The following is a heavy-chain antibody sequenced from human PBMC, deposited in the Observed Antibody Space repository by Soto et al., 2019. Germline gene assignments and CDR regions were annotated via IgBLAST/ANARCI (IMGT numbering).Heavy chain of an antibody. CDR2: IYPGDSDT. J-gene: IGHJ3*02. CDR3: ASLRARGCSGGSCYSYAFDI. Sequence: GESLNLSCNGSGYSFTSYWSGWVRQMPGKGLEWMGIIYPGDSDTSYSPSFQGQVTHTADKAISTAFLQWSSRKASDTAMYYCASLRARGCSGGSCYSYAFDIWGQGTMVTGSS. CDR1: GYSFTSYW. V-gene: IGHV5-51*01. D-gene: IGHD2-15*01.